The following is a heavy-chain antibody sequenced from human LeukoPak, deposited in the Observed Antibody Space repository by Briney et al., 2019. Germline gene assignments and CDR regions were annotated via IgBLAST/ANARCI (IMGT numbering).Heavy chain of an antibody. Sequence: GGSLRLSYAASGFTFSSYAMHWVRQAPGKGLEWVAVISYDGSNKYYADSVKGRFTISRDNSKNTLYLQMNSLRAEDTAVYYCARVRFDPWGQGTLVTVSS. V-gene: IGHV3-30*01. CDR2: ISYDGSNK. J-gene: IGHJ5*02. CDR3: ARVRFDP. CDR1: GFTFSSYA.